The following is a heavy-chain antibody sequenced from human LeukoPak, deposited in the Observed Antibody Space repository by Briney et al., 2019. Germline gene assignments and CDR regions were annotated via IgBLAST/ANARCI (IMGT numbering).Heavy chain of an antibody. CDR3: ARVGDYGDYGWFDP. V-gene: IGHV4-34*01. CDR1: GGSFSDYY. J-gene: IGHJ5*02. CDR2: INHSRST. D-gene: IGHD4-17*01. Sequence: SETLSLTCAVYGGSFSDYYWSWIRQPPGKGLEWIGEINHSRSTNYNPSLKSRVTISVDTSKNQFSLKLSSVTAADTAVYYCARVGDYGDYGWFDPWGQGTLVTVSS.